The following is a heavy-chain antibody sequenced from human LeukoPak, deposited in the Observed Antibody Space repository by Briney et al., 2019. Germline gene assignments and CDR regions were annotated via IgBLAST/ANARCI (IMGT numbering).Heavy chain of an antibody. V-gene: IGHV1-8*01. CDR3: ARGRRKLVAATSYYYMDV. CDR2: MNPNSGNT. Sequence: GASVKVSCKASGYTFTSYDINWVRQATGQGLEWMGWMNPNSGNTGYAQKFQGRVTMTRNTSISTAYMGLSSLRSEDTAVYYCARGRRKLVAATSYYYMDVWGKGTTVTISS. CDR1: GYTFTSYD. J-gene: IGHJ6*03. D-gene: IGHD2-15*01.